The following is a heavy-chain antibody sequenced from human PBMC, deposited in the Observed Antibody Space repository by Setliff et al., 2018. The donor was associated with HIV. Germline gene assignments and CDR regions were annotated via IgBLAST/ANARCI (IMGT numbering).Heavy chain of an antibody. CDR2: INVGKGDT. CDR3: ARGALLAVFDFDH. V-gene: IGHV1-3*01. CDR1: GYTFTTYS. J-gene: IGHJ4*02. D-gene: IGHD3-10*01. Sequence: RASVKVSCKASGYTFTTYSIHWVRQAPGQSLEWMGWINVGKGDTKYSQELQGRITLTTDTSANTAYMELSSLRSDDTAVYFCARGALLAVFDFDHWGQGTQVTVSS.